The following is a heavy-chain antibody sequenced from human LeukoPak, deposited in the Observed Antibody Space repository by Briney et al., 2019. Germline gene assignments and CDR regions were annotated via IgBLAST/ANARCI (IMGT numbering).Heavy chain of an antibody. CDR2: ISPGGGTT. Sequence: GGSLRLSCAVSGFTFSNEAMGWVRQLRGGGLEWVSTISPGGGTTYYAESMKGRFTISRDNSKSTLYLEMNSLGAEDTAVYYCTKSRSGSSNWALQVFDNWGQGALVTVSS. J-gene: IGHJ4*02. CDR3: TKSRSGSSNWALQVFDN. D-gene: IGHD4-11*01. CDR1: GFTFSNEA. V-gene: IGHV3-23*01.